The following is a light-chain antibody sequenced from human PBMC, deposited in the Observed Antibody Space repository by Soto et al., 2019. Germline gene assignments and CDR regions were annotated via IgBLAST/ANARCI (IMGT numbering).Light chain of an antibody. CDR3: HQSYSTWT. V-gene: IGKV1-39*01. J-gene: IGKJ1*01. CDR2: AAS. CDR1: QNINNY. Sequence: DIQMTQSPSSLSASVGDRVTITCRASQNINNYLHWYQQKPGKAPKLLIYAASTLQDGVPSRFSGSGSGTDFALTISSLHTEDFATYYCHQSYSTWTFGQGTKVDIK.